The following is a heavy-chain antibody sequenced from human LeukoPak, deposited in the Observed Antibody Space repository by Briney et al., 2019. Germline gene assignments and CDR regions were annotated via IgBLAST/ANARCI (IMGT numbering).Heavy chain of an antibody. J-gene: IGHJ6*03. D-gene: IGHD4-11*01. CDR3: ARENMTTLVSNHYYYMDV. Sequence: GASVKVSCKASGYTFTSYYMHWVRQAPGQGLEWMGIINPSGGSTGYAQKFQGRVTMTTDTSTSTAYMELRSLRSDDTAVYYCARENMTTLVSNHYYYMDVWGKGTTVTISS. V-gene: IGHV1-46*01. CDR1: GYTFTSYY. CDR2: INPSGGST.